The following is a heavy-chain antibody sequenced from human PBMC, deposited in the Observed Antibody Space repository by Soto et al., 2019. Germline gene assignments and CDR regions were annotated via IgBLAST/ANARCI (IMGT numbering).Heavy chain of an antibody. CDR1: GFTFSDYY. V-gene: IGHV3-11*01. J-gene: IGHJ4*02. D-gene: IGHD1-26*01. CDR3: TEQEWELRHGGYFDY. CDR2: ISISGGTI. Sequence: GGSLRLSCAASGFTFSDYYMSWIRQAPGKGLEWLSYISISGGTIYYADSVKGRFSISRDNAKNSLYLQMNSLKTEDTAVYYCTEQEWELRHGGYFDYWGQGTLVTVSS.